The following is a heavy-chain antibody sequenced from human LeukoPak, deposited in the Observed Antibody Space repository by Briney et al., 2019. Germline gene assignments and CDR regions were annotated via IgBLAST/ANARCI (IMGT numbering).Heavy chain of an antibody. V-gene: IGHV3-74*01. J-gene: IGHJ6*03. CDR3: IRPLIVATSPYMDL. D-gene: IGHD5-12*01. CDR2: VNSYETGT. Sequence: PGGSLSLSCAASGFTFSSYWMHWVRQAPGKGLVWVSRVNSYETGTTYADSVEGRFTISRDNAKNTVYLQMHSLRAEDTAIYYCIRPLIVATSPYMDLWGKEPTVPVSS. CDR1: GFTFSSYW.